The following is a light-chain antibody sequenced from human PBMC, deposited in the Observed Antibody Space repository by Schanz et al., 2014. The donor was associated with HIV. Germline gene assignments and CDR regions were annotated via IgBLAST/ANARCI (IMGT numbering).Light chain of an antibody. J-gene: IGLJ1*01. V-gene: IGLV2-14*03. CDR1: SSDIGNYDF. Sequence: QSALTQPASVSGSPGQSITISCTGTSSDIGNYDFVSWYQQYPGKAPKLMMYDVSRRPPGVSNRFSGSKSGNTASLTISGLQAEDEADYYCCSYTTTSTYVFGAGTKLTVL. CDR3: CSYTTTSTYV. CDR2: DVS.